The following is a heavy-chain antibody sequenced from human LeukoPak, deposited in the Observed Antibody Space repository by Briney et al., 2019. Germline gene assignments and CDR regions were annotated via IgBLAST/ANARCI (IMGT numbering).Heavy chain of an antibody. CDR2: IYTSGST. CDR3: ARGLGILSGYYYDSPHYYFDY. Sequence: PSETLSLTCTVSGGSISSYYWSWIRQPAGKGLEWIGRIYTSGSTNYNPSLKSRLTMSVDTSKNQFSLKLSSVTAADTAMYYCARGLGILSGYYYDSPHYYFDYWGRGILVTVSS. D-gene: IGHD3-22*01. J-gene: IGHJ4*02. CDR1: GGSISSYY. V-gene: IGHV4-4*07.